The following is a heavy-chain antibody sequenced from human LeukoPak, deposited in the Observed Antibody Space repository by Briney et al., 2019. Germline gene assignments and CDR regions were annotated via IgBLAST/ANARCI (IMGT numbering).Heavy chain of an antibody. CDR3: ARVVEDYYDKYWFDP. Sequence: ASVKVSCKASGGTFSSYAISWVRQAPGQGLEWMGGIIPIFGTANYAQKFQGRVTITADKSTSTAYMELRSLRSDDTAVYYCARVVEDYYDKYWFDPWGQGTLVTVSS. D-gene: IGHD3-22*01. CDR1: GGTFSSYA. V-gene: IGHV1-69*06. CDR2: IIPIFGTA. J-gene: IGHJ5*02.